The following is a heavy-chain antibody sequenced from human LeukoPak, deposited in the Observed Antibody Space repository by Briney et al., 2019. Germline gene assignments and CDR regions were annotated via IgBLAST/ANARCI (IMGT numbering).Heavy chain of an antibody. CDR3: AQSSGWYDYFDY. Sequence: SETLSLTCTVSGGSISSYYWSWIRQPAGKGREWIGRIYTSGSTNYNPSLKSRVTMSVDTSKNQFSLKLSSVTAADTAVYYCAQSSGWYDYFDYWGQGTLVTVSS. J-gene: IGHJ4*02. D-gene: IGHD6-19*01. CDR2: IYTSGST. V-gene: IGHV4-4*07. CDR1: GGSISSYY.